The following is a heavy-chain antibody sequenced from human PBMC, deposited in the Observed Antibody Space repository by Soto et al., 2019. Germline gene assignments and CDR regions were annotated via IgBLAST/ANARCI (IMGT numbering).Heavy chain of an antibody. Sequence: QVHLVESGGGVVQPGRSLRLSCAASGFTFSSYGMHWVRQAPGKGLEWVAVIWYDGSNKYYADSVKGRFTISRDNSKNTVDLQMNSLRAEDTDVYYCARGVGTCDRRSRGCSNSWYTTRDYWGQGTLVTVSS. D-gene: IGHD6-13*01. CDR1: GFTFSSYG. V-gene: IGHV3-33*01. J-gene: IGHJ4*02. CDR2: IWYDGSNK. CDR3: ARGVGTCDRRSRGCSNSWYTTRDY.